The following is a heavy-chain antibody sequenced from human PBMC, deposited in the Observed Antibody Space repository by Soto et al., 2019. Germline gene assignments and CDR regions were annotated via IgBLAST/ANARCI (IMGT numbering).Heavy chain of an antibody. CDR3: ARVRVLGYCSGGSCYSYYYAMDV. D-gene: IGHD2-15*01. CDR1: GYTFTSYD. CDR2: MNPNSGNT. J-gene: IGHJ6*02. Sequence: ASVKVSCKASGYTFTSYDINWVRQATGQGLEWMGWMNPNSGNTGYAQKFQGRVTMTRNTSISTAYMELSSLRSEDTAVYYCARVRVLGYCSGGSCYSYYYAMDVWGQGTTVTV. V-gene: IGHV1-8*01.